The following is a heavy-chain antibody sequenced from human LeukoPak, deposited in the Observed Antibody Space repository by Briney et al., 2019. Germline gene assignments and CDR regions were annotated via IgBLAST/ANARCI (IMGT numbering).Heavy chain of an antibody. Sequence: GGSLRLSCAPSGFTLNMYGMHWVRQAPGERLEWVAFIRFDGSNKYDEAAVKGRFIISRDNSKNTLYQLMKSRRPEDAAVYYCARGDGYCSSASCSDNWGQGTLVTVSS. CDR3: ARGDGYCSSASCSDN. V-gene: IGHV3-30*02. D-gene: IGHD2-2*03. J-gene: IGHJ4*02. CDR1: GFTLNMYG. CDR2: IRFDGSNK.